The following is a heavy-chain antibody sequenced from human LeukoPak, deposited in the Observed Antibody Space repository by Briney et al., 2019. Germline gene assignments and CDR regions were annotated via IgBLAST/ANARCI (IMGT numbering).Heavy chain of an antibody. J-gene: IGHJ3*02. CDR1: GFTLKIYS. V-gene: IGHV3-30*04. D-gene: IGHD4-17*01. CDR2: ISNDGSDK. Sequence: GGSLRLSCAASGFTLKIYSMHWVRQAPGKGLEWLSVISNDGSDKNNADSVKGRFIISRDNSKNTIYLQLNSLRPEDTAMYYCAREGVQTTVDAFDIWGLGTMVIVSS. CDR3: AREGVQTTVDAFDI.